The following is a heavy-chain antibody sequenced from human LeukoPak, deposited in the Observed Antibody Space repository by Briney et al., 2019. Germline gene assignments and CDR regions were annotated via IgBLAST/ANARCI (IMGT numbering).Heavy chain of an antibody. CDR2: INPNSGGT. V-gene: IGHV1-2*06. J-gene: IGHJ6*02. D-gene: IGHD2-8*01. Sequence: ASVKVSCKASGGTFSSYAISWVRQAPGQGLEWMGRINPNSGGTNCAQKFQGRVTMTRDTSISTAYMELSRLRSDDTAVYYCARVRVMVYPYYYYGMDVWGQGTTVTVSS. CDR1: GGTFSSYA. CDR3: ARVRVMVYPYYYYGMDV.